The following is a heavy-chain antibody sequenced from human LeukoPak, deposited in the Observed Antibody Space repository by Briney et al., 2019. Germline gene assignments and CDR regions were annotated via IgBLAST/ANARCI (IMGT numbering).Heavy chain of an antibody. D-gene: IGHD2-15*01. CDR3: AREYCSGGSCYSLTPYYYYYMDV. J-gene: IGHJ6*03. V-gene: IGHV4-4*07. CDR1: GGSISSYY. CDR2: IYTSGST. Sequence: SETLSLTCTVSGGSISSYYWSWLRQPAGKGLERIGRIYTSGSTNYNPSLKSRVTMSVDTSKNQFSLKLSSVTAADTAVYYCAREYCSGGSCYSLTPYYYYYMDVWGKGTTVTISS.